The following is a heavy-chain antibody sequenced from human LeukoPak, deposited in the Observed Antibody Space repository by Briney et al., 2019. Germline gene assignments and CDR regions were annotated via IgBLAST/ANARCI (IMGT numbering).Heavy chain of an antibody. J-gene: IGHJ4*02. CDR2: IYYSGST. CDR1: GGSISSYY. D-gene: IGHD3-10*01. Sequence: SETLSLTCTVSGGSISSYYWSWIRQPPGKGLEWIGYIYYSGSTNYNPSLKSRVTISVDTSKNQFSLKLSSVTAADTAVYYCASTRMVRGVITNWGQGTLVTVSS. V-gene: IGHV4-59*01. CDR3: ASTRMVRGVITN.